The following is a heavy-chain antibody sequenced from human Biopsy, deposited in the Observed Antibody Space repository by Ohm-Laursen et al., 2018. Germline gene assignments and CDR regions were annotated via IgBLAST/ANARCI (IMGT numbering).Heavy chain of an antibody. V-gene: IGHV3-33*06. CDR3: AKQEGVAYGDIDY. J-gene: IGHJ4*02. CDR2: IWYDGSIE. CDR1: GFTFNKHA. D-gene: IGHD3-10*01. Sequence: SLRLSCSAPGFTFNKHAMNWVRQAPGKGLEWVAVIWYDGSIEYYVDSVKGRFTISRDNYKNTLYLQMNSLRPEDTAVYYCAKQEGVAYGDIDYWGQGTLVTVSS.